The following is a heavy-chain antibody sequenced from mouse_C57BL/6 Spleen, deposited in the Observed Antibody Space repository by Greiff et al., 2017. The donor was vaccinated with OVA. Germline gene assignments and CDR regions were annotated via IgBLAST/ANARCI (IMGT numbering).Heavy chain of an antibody. D-gene: IGHD1-1*01. J-gene: IGHJ2*01. CDR3: ARDYYGSTYYFDY. CDR2: IWSGGST. CDR1: GFSLTSYG. Sequence: VHLVESGPGLVQPSQSLSITCTVSGFSLTSYGVHWVRQSPGKGLEWLGVIWSGGSTDYNAAFISRLSISKDNSKSQVFFKMNSLQADDTAIYYCARDYYGSTYYFDYWGQGTTLTVSS. V-gene: IGHV2-2*01.